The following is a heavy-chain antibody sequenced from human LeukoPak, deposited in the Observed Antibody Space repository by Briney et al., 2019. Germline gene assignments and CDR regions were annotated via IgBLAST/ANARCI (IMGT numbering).Heavy chain of an antibody. Sequence: ASVKVSCKASGYTFSTYYMHWVRQAPGQGLEWMGIINPSGGSTSYAQKFQGRVTMTRDTSTSTVYMELSGLRSEDTAVYYCARDLSSSCYLHYWGQGTLLTVSS. J-gene: IGHJ4*02. CDR1: GYTFSTYY. CDR3: ARDLSSSCYLHY. D-gene: IGHD2-2*01. CDR2: INPSGGST. V-gene: IGHV1-46*01.